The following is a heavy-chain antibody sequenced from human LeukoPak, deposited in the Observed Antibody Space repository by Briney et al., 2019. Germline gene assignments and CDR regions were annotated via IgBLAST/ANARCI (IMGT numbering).Heavy chain of an antibody. CDR1: GASITTYY. CDR3: ARDWELGY. CDR2: IHYSGST. Sequence: SETLSLTCTVSGASITTYYWNWIRQPPGKGLEWIGYIHYSGSTNYNPSLKSRVTVSLDTSKNQFSLHLISVTAADTAVYYCARDWELGYWGQETLVTVSS. D-gene: IGHD1-26*01. V-gene: IGHV4-59*01. J-gene: IGHJ4*02.